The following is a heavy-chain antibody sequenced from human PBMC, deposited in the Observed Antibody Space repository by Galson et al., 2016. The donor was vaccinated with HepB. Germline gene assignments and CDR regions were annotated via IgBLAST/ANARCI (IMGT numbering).Heavy chain of an antibody. D-gene: IGHD3-22*01. CDR3: AREYYYDISTNQKDAFDI. CDR2: VYHTGST. J-gene: IGHJ3*02. CDR1: SDSINNRNW. V-gene: IGHV4-4*02. Sequence: SETLSLTCAVSSDSINNRNWWSWVRQAPGKGLQWIGEVYHTGSTNYDPSLRSRVRISVDKSKNEISLNLTSVTAADTAVYYCAREYYYDISTNQKDAFDIWGQGTMVTVSS.